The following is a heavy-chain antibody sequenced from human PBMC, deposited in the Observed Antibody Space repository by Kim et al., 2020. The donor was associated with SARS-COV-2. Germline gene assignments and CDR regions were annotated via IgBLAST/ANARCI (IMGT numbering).Heavy chain of an antibody. D-gene: IGHD4-17*01. CDR3: ARGRDYGKY. J-gene: IGHJ4*02. CDR2: GNT. V-gene: IGHV1-8*01. Sequence: GNTGSDEKFQGRVTMTRNTSISTAYMELSSLRSEDTAVYYCARGRDYGKYWGQGTLVTVSS.